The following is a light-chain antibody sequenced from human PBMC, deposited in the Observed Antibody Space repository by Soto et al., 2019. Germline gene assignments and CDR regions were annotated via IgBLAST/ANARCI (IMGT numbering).Light chain of an antibody. Sequence: DIQMTQSPSTLSASVGDRVTITCRASQSISSWLAWYQHKPGKAPKFLIYEASNLESGVPSRFSGSGSGTEFTLTINSLQPDDSATYYCQQYDSYPLTFGGGTKVEIK. V-gene: IGKV1-5*03. CDR3: QQYDSYPLT. J-gene: IGKJ4*01. CDR2: EAS. CDR1: QSISSW.